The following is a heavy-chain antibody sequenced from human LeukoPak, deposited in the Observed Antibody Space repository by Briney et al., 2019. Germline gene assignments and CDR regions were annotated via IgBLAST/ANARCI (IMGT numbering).Heavy chain of an antibody. CDR1: GFTFNNYN. CDR2: IRDSSSYI. V-gene: IGHV3-21*01. Sequence: GGSLRLSCAASGFTFNNYNMNWVRQAPGKGLEWVSSIRDSSSYIYYAYAVRGRFTISRDNAKNSLYLQMNSLRAEDTAVYYCARDHGVDYWGQGTLVTVSS. J-gene: IGHJ4*02. CDR3: ARDHGVDY.